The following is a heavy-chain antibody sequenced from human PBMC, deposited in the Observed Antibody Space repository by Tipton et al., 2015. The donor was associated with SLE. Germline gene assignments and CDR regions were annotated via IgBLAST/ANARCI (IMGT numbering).Heavy chain of an antibody. J-gene: IGHJ4*02. Sequence: TLSLTCAVSGYSISSGYYWGWIRQPPGKGLEWIGSIYHSGSTYYNPSLKSRVTISVDTSKNQFSLKLSSVTAADTAVYYCARSGLMSFWGGYYSNYYFDYWGQGTLVTVSS. V-gene: IGHV4-38-2*01. CDR1: GYSISSGYY. D-gene: IGHD3-3*01. CDR3: ARSGLMSFWGGYYSNYYFDY. CDR2: IYHSGST.